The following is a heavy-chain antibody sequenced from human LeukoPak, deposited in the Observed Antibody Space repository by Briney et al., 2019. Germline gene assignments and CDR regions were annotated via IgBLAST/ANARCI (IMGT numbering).Heavy chain of an antibody. D-gene: IGHD6-6*01. CDR2: ISSSSSYI. V-gene: IGHV3-21*01. CDR1: GLTFSSYS. Sequence: GGSLRLSCAASGLTFSSYSMNWVRQAPGKGLEWVSSISSSSSYIYYADSVKGRFTISRDNAKNSLYLQMNSLRAEDTAVYYCARDRGSSRQYFDYWGQGTLVTVSS. CDR3: ARDRGSSRQYFDY. J-gene: IGHJ4*02.